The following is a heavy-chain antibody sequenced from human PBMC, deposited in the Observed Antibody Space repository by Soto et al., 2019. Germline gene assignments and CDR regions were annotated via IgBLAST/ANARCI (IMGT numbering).Heavy chain of an antibody. Sequence: EVQVVESGGGLVKPGGSLRVSCAASGFTFSAYRLNWVRQAPGKGLEWVASISSTGTYIYYADSVEGRFTITRDNAKNTLHLQMARLRAEDTAVYYCAQGASTDSSTRIDYWGQGTLIIVSS. D-gene: IGHD3-22*01. CDR2: ISSTGTYI. CDR3: AQGASTDSSTRIDY. J-gene: IGHJ4*02. CDR1: GFTFSAYR. V-gene: IGHV3-21*01.